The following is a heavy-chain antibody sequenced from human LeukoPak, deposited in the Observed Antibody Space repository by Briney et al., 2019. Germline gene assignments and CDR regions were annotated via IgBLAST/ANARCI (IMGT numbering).Heavy chain of an antibody. J-gene: IGHJ4*02. D-gene: IGHD6-19*01. CDR1: GLTVSSNY. CDR3: ARGGTPGYSSGRIDY. V-gene: IGHV3-53*04. Sequence: SGGSLRLSCVASGLTVSSNYMSWVRQAPGKGLEWVSVIYSAGNTYYADSVKGRFTISRHNSENTLYLQMNSLRVEDTAVYYCARGGTPGYSSGRIDYWGQGTLVTVSS. CDR2: IYSAGNT.